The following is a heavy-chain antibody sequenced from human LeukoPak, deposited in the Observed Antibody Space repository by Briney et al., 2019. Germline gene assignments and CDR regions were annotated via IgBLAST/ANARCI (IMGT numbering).Heavy chain of an antibody. Sequence: ASETLSLTCTVSGGSVSSGSYYWSWIRQPPGKGLEWIGYIYYSGSTNYNPSLKSRVTISVDTSKNQFSLKLSSVTAADTAVYYCARVKGGHFDYWGQGTWSPSPQ. CDR3: ARVKGGHFDY. D-gene: IGHD2-21*01. CDR2: IYYSGST. CDR1: GGSVSSGSYY. J-gene: IGHJ4*02. V-gene: IGHV4-61*01.